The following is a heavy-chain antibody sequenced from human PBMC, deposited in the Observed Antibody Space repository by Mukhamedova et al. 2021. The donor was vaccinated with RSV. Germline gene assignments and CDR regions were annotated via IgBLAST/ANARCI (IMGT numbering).Heavy chain of an antibody. J-gene: IGHJ4*02. Sequence: GGTIYNPSLKSRVTISVDTSKNQISLRLSFVTAADTAVYYCARGASACLHWGQGTLVTVS. D-gene: IGHD3-3*02. CDR2: GGT. CDR3: ARGASACLH. V-gene: IGHV4-59*09.